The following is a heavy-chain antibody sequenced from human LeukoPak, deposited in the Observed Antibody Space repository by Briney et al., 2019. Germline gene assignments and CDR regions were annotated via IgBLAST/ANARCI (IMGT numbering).Heavy chain of an antibody. CDR1: GYTLTELS. CDR3: ATSIAVAGTTNFDY. D-gene: IGHD6-19*01. CDR2: FDPEDGET. Sequence: ASVKVSCKVSGYTLTELSMHWVRQAPGKGLEWMGGFDPEDGETIYAQKFQGRVTMTEDTSTDTAYMELSSLRSEDTAVYYCATSIAVAGTTNFDYWAREPWSPSPQ. V-gene: IGHV1-24*01. J-gene: IGHJ4*02.